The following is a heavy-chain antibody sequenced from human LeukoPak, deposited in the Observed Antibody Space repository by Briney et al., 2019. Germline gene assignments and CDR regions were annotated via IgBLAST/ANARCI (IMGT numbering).Heavy chain of an antibody. D-gene: IGHD4-17*01. V-gene: IGHV4-39*01. CDR1: GGSISGGTYY. Sequence: SETLSLTCTVSGGSISGGTYYWGWIRQPPGKGLEWIGTVSYSGTTYYKSSLKSRVTISVDTSKNQFSLYLNSVTAADTAVYYCARHPTVTTGRLFDYWGQGTLVTVSS. CDR2: VSYSGTT. J-gene: IGHJ4*02. CDR3: ARHPTVTTGRLFDY.